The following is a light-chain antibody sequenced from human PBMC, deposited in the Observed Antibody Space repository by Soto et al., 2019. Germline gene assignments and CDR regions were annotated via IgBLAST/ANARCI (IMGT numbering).Light chain of an antibody. J-gene: IGLJ1*01. CDR2: DVS. CDR1: SSDVGAYNY. V-gene: IGLV2-14*03. CDR3: SSFTRSNSYV. Sequence: QSLLTQPASVSGSPGQSITISCTGTSSDVGAYNYVSWYQQHPGKVPKLMIYDVSDRPSGVSNRFSGSKSGNTASLTISGLQAEDEADYYCSSFTRSNSYVFGTGTKLTVL.